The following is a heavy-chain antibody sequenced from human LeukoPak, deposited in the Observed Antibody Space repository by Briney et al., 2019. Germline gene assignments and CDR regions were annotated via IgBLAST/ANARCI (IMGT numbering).Heavy chain of an antibody. CDR1: GGSISGYY. D-gene: IGHD3-10*01. Sequence: SETLSLTCTVSGGSISGYYWSWIRQPPGKGLVWTGYIYYSGSTNYNPSLKSRVTISVDTSKNQFSLKLSSVTAADTAVYYCASAYGSGSYPYYFDYWGQGTLVTVSS. J-gene: IGHJ4*02. V-gene: IGHV4-59*12. CDR3: ASAYGSGSYPYYFDY. CDR2: IYYSGST.